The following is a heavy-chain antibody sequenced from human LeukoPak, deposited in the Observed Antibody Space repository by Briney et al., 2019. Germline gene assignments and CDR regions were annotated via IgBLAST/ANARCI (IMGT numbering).Heavy chain of an antibody. D-gene: IGHD5-24*01. CDR2: ISGSGGKT. J-gene: IGHJ4*02. CDR1: GYTFSTYA. CDR3: AKSWWDVYKYPDY. Sequence: PGGSLRLSCAASGYTFSTYAMSWVRQAPGKGLEWVSAISGSGGKTYYADSVKGRFTISRDNSKNTLYLQMNSLRAEDTAVYYCAKSWWDVYKYPDYWGQGTLVTVSS. V-gene: IGHV3-23*01.